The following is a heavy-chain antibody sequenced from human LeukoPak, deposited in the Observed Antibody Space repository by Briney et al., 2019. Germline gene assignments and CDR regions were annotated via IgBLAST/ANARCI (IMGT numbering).Heavy chain of an antibody. Sequence: GGSLRLSCSASGFPFSSYAMHWVRQAPGKGLEYVSAISDSGGSTYYADSVKGRFTISRHNSKNTLYLQMNSLRAEDTAVYYCARDNWNDVNYGMDVWGQGTTVTVSS. V-gene: IGHV3-64*04. CDR3: ARDNWNDVNYGMDV. CDR2: ISDSGGST. J-gene: IGHJ6*02. CDR1: GFPFSSYA. D-gene: IGHD1-20*01.